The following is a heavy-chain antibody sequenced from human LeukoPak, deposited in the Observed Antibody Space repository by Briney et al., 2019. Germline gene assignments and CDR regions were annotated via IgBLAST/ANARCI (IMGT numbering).Heavy chain of an antibody. V-gene: IGHV3-7*01. CDR2: IKEDGSEK. J-gene: IGHJ4*02. CDR3: ARDRPVGKMATIRFDY. D-gene: IGHD5-24*01. Sequence: GGSLRLSCAASGFPFNSYWMSWVRQAPGRGLEWVANIKEDGSEKFYVDSVKGRFTISRDNAKNSLYLQMNSLRAEDTAVYYCARDRPVGKMATIRFDYWGQGTLVTVSS. CDR1: GFPFNSYW.